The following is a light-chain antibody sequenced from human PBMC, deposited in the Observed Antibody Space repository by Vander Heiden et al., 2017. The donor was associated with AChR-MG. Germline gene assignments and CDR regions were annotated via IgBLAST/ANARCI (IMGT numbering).Light chain of an antibody. CDR3: QQTCSAPFT. CDR2: AAS. CDR1: QIIRTH. V-gene: IGKV1-39*01. J-gene: IGKJ4*01. Sequence: DMLLSPSPSSLSASEGDTVTITCRASQIIRTHLDWYQKKPGEVPRLLIYAASTWQSGVPARFSGSGSGPEFTLTISSLEPEDFAAYYCQQTCSAPFTFGAGTRVEIK.